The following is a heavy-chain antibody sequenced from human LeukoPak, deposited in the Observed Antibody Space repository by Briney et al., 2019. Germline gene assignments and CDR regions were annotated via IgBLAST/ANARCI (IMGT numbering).Heavy chain of an antibody. CDR3: ARDWKIDYSNS. CDR2: IKQDGSEK. Sequence: GALRLSCAASGFTFSSYWMSWVRQAPGKGLEWVANIKQDGSEKYYVDSVKGRFTISRDNAKNSLYLQLNNLRAEDTAVYYCARDWKIDYSNSGGQGTLVTVSS. CDR1: GFTFSSYW. J-gene: IGHJ4*02. D-gene: IGHD6-6*01. V-gene: IGHV3-7*01.